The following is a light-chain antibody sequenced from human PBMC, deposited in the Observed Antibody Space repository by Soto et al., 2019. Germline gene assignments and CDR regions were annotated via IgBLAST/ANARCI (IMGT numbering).Light chain of an antibody. CDR1: QSVGYH. Sequence: LIPSPSPLSLSPRERATLSCDASQSVGYHLAWYQQKPGQPPRLLIYETSTRANGIPARFSGSGSGTYFTLSISSLQPGDVGIYSCQQDHTWPPITFGQRTRLAI. J-gene: IGKJ5*01. CDR3: QQDHTWPPIT. V-gene: IGKV3-15*01. CDR2: ETS.